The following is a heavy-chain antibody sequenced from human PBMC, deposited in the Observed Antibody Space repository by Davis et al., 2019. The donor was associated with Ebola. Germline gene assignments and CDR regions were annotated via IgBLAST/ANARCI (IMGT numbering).Heavy chain of an antibody. V-gene: IGHV3-23*01. J-gene: IGHJ3*02. CDR3: AKDTSNIWFAI. CDR1: GFVFRNYV. D-gene: IGHD3-9*01. CDR2: LGTSADT. Sequence: GESLKISCAASGFVFRNYVMSWVRQAPGKGLEWVSTLGTSADTYYADSVKGRFTLPSDNSKKTLYLHMNGLRVEDTAIYYCAKDTSNIWFAIWGQGTNVTVSS.